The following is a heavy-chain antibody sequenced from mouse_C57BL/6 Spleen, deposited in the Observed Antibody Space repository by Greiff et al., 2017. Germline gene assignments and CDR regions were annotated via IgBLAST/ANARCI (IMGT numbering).Heavy chain of an antibody. CDR1: GYTFTDYE. Sequence: QVQLQQSGAELVRPGASVTLSCKASGYTFTDYEMHWVKQTPVHGLEWIGAIDPETGGTAYNQKFKGKAILTADKSSSTAYMELLSLPSEDSAVYYCTRSELTGAEDYFDYWGQGTTLTVSS. D-gene: IGHD4-1*01. CDR2: IDPETGGT. J-gene: IGHJ2*01. CDR3: TRSELTGAEDYFDY. V-gene: IGHV1-15*01.